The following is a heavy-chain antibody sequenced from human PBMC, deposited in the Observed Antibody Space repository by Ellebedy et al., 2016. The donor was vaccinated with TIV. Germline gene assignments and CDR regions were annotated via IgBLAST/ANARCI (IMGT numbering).Heavy chain of an antibody. Sequence: GESLKISCAASGFTFSSYAMTWVRQAPGKGLEWVSCISGGGGSSYYADSVKGRFTISRDNSKNTVYLQMNSLRAEDTAVYYCAKASREGYSYGWVFDYWGQGTLVTVSS. CDR3: AKASREGYSYGWVFDY. CDR2: ISGGGGSS. J-gene: IGHJ4*02. D-gene: IGHD5-18*01. CDR1: GFTFSSYA. V-gene: IGHV3-23*01.